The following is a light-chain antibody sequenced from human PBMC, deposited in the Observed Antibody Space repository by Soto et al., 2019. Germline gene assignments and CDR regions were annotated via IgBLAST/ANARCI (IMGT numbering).Light chain of an antibody. CDR1: QSVLLSSNNKNY. CDR2: WAS. J-gene: IGKJ1*01. V-gene: IGKV4-1*01. CDR3: QQYYNVPWT. Sequence: DIVMTQSPDSLTVSLGERATINCQSSQSVLLSSNNKNYLAWYQQKPRQPPKLLISWASTRESGVPDRFSGSGSGTDFTLTISSLQAEDVAVYYCQQYYNVPWTFGQGTKVDIK.